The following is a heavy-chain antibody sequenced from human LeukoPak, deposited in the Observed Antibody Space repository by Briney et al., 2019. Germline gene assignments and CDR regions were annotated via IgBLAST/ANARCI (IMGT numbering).Heavy chain of an antibody. Sequence: SETLSLTCTVSGVSVSSGSYYWSWIRQPPGKGLECIGYISYSGSTNYNPSLKSRVTISVDTSKNQFSLKLTSVTTADTAVYYCARVRVERASSLLDYWGQGTLVTVSS. CDR2: ISYSGST. D-gene: IGHD1-1*01. CDR3: ARVRVERASSLLDY. V-gene: IGHV4-61*01. J-gene: IGHJ4*02. CDR1: GVSVSSGSYY.